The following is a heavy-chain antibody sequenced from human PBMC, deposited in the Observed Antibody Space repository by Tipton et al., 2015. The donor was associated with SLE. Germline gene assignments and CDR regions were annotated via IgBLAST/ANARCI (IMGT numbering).Heavy chain of an antibody. CDR1: GGSISSGSYY. D-gene: IGHD3-22*01. Sequence: LRLSCTVSGGSISSGSYYWSWIRQPAGKGLEWIGYIYTSGSTNYNPSLKSRVTISVDTSKNQFSLKLSSVTAADTAVYYCARDDPDGESSGIPGDYWGQGTLVTVSS. CDR3: ARDDPDGESSGIPGDY. V-gene: IGHV4-61*09. CDR2: IYTSGST. J-gene: IGHJ4*02.